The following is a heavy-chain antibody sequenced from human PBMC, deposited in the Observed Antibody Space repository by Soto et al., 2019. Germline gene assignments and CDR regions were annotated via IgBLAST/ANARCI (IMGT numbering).Heavy chain of an antibody. V-gene: IGHV2-5*02. CDR3: AHRQGIFVTTQFLKSPEPFDY. CDR2: IYWDDDK. CDR1: GFSLSTSGVG. D-gene: IGHD3-3*01. J-gene: IGHJ4*02. Sequence: GSGPTLVNPTQTLTLTCTFSGFSLSTSGVGVGWIRQPPGKALEWLALIYWDDDKRYSPSLKSRLTITKDTSKNQVVLTMTNMDPVDTATYYCAHRQGIFVTTQFLKSPEPFDYWGQGTLVTVSS.